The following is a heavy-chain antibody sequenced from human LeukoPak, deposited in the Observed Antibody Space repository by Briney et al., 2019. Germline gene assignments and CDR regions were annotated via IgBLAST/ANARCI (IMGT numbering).Heavy chain of an antibody. CDR3: ARHFTYYYDSSGYPRDSFDI. CDR2: IYYSGST. J-gene: IGHJ3*02. D-gene: IGHD3-22*01. CDR1: YVSISGYY. Sequence: SETLSLTCSASYVSISGYYWSWIRQSPGKELVWIGYIYYSGSTNYNPSLKSRVTISADMSKNQVSLKLSSVTAADTALYYCARHFTYYYDSSGYPRDSFDIWGHGTMVTVSS. V-gene: IGHV4-59*08.